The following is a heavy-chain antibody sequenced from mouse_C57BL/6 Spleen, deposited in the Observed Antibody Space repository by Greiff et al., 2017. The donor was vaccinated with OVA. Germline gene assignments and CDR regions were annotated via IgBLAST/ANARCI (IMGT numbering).Heavy chain of an antibody. CDR1: GYTLTDYY. V-gene: IGHV1-76*01. D-gene: IGHD4-1*01. CDR3: ARSGDWDGFDY. J-gene: IGHJ2*01. CDR2: IYPGSGNT. Sequence: VQLKESGAELVRPGASVKLSCKASGYTLTDYYITWVKQRPGQGLAWIARIYPGSGNTYYNEKFKGKATLTAEKSSITAYMQLSSLTSEDSAVYFCARSGDWDGFDYWGQGTTLTVSS.